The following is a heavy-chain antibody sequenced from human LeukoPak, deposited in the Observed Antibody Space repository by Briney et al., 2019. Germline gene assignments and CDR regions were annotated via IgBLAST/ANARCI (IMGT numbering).Heavy chain of an antibody. CDR1: GGSFSGYY. V-gene: IGHV4-34*01. D-gene: IGHD2-2*01. CDR3: ARQEVYCSSTSCYARGYSYGTFFDY. Sequence: SETLSLTCAVYGGSFSGYYWSWIRQPPGKGLEWIGEINHSGSTNYNPSLKSRVTISVDTSKNQFSLKLSSVTAADRAVYYCARQEVYCSSTSCYARGYSYGTFFDYWGQGTLVTVSS. CDR2: INHSGST. J-gene: IGHJ4*02.